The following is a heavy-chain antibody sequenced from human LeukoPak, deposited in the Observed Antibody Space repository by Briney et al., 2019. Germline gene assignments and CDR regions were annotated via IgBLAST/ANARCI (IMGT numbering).Heavy chain of an antibody. CDR3: AKVPYYDILTGYYFDY. V-gene: IGHV3-23*01. J-gene: IGHJ4*02. Sequence: GGTLRLSCAASGFTFSRNGMTWVRQAPGKGLEWVSAISGSGGSTYYADSVKGRFTISRVNSKNTLYLQMNSLRAEDTAVYYCAKVPYYDILTGYYFDYWGQGTLVTVSS. CDR1: GFTFSRNG. CDR2: ISGSGGST. D-gene: IGHD3-9*01.